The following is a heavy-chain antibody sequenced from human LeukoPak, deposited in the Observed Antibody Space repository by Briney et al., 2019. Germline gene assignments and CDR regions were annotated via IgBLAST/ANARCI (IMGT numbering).Heavy chain of an antibody. D-gene: IGHD6-6*01. CDR2: INAGNGNT. Sequence: GASVKVSYKASGYTFTSYAMHWVRQAPGQRLEWMGWINAGNGNTKYSQKFQGRVTITRDTSASTAYMELSSLRSEDTAVYYCARASEYSSSLDYWGQGTLVTVSS. V-gene: IGHV1-3*01. J-gene: IGHJ4*02. CDR1: GYTFTSYA. CDR3: ARASEYSSSLDY.